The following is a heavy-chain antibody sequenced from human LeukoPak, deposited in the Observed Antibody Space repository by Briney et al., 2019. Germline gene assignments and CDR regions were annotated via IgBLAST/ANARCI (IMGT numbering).Heavy chain of an antibody. D-gene: IGHD4-17*01. V-gene: IGHV4-39*01. Sequence: SETLSLTCTVSGGSISSGSHHWGWFRQSPGKGLEWIGSIYDSRTIYYNPSLNSRVTISAVTSKNQFSLQLNSVTAADTAVYYCASPDYGDYGIDYWGQGTLVTVSS. CDR1: GGSISSGSHH. CDR3: ASPDYGDYGIDY. CDR2: IYDSRTI. J-gene: IGHJ4*02.